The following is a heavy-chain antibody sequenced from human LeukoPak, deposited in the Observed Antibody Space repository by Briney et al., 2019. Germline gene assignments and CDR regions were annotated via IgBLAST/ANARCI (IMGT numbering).Heavy chain of an antibody. CDR1: GGTFSSYA. CDR3: ARDRYTYYDFWSGYQLEADY. Sequence: HRASVKVSCKASGGTFSSYAISWVRQAPGQGLEWMGGIIPIFGTANYAQKFQGRVTITADESTSTAYMELSSLRSEDTAVYYCARDRYTYYDFWSGYQLEADYWGQGTLVTVSS. D-gene: IGHD3-3*01. CDR2: IIPIFGTA. V-gene: IGHV1-69*01. J-gene: IGHJ4*02.